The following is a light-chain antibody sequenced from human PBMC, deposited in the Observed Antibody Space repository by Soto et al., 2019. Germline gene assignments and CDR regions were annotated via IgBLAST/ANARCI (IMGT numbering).Light chain of an antibody. CDR3: CSYAGSSTSYV. CDR2: EVN. J-gene: IGLJ1*01. Sequence: QSVLTQPASVSGSPGQSITISCTGTSSDVGGYNLVSWYQQYPGKAPKAMIYEVNKRPSGISNRFSGSKSGNTASLTISGLQAEDEADYYCCSYAGSSTSYVFGTGTKLTVL. V-gene: IGLV2-23*02. CDR1: SSDVGGYNL.